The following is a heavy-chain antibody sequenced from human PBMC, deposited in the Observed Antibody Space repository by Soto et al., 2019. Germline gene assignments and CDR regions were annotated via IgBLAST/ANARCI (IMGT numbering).Heavy chain of an antibody. Sequence: QVQLQESGPGLVKPSQTLSLTCTVSGASISSGGYYWSWIRQLPGTGLEGIGYIYNIGNSGTAYYNPPRERRLTISIDTSKNQFSLNLTSVTAADTAVYYCAGYSFPDGDYWGQGTLVTVSS. CDR3: AGYSFPDGDY. D-gene: IGHD5-18*01. J-gene: IGHJ4*02. V-gene: IGHV4-31*03. CDR2: IYNIGNSGTA. CDR1: GASISSGGYY.